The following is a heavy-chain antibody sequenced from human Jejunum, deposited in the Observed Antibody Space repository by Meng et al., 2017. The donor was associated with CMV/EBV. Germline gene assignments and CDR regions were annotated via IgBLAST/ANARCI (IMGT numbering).Heavy chain of an antibody. Sequence: LGECGGGLFRPGGSLSLSCAASGFTFSNYGIHWVRQAPGKGLEWVAFIEHDGSNKYYADSVKGRFTISRDNSKNTLYLQMNSLRVEDTAVYYCAKDVGYWGQGTLVTVSS. CDR2: IEHDGSNK. D-gene: IGHD1-26*01. V-gene: IGHV3-30*02. CDR3: AKDVGY. CDR1: GFTFSNYG. J-gene: IGHJ4*02.